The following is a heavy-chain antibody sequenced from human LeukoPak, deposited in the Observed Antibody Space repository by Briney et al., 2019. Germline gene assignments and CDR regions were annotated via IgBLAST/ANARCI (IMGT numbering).Heavy chain of an antibody. Sequence: PGGSLRLSCAASGFTFSSYWMHWVRQVPGKGLVWVSRINSDGSSTDYAGSVKGRFTISRDNAKNTLYLQMSSLRAEDTALYYCARSYYSGNSRGLFDPWGQGTLVTVSS. CDR1: GFTFSSYW. J-gene: IGHJ5*02. D-gene: IGHD4-23*01. V-gene: IGHV3-74*01. CDR2: INSDGSST. CDR3: ARSYYSGNSRGLFDP.